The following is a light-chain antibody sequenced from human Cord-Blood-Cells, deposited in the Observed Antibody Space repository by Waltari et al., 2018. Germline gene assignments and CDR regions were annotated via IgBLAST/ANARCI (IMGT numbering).Light chain of an antibody. J-gene: IGKJ2*01. V-gene: IGKV3-20*01. CDR3: QQYGSSPT. CDR1: QSVSSSY. CDR2: GAS. Sequence: EIVLMQSPGTLSLSPGGRATLSCRASQSVSSSYLAWYQQKPCQAPRLLIYGASSRATGIPDRFSGSGSGTDFTLTISRLEPEDFAVYYCQQYGSSPTFGQGTKLEIK.